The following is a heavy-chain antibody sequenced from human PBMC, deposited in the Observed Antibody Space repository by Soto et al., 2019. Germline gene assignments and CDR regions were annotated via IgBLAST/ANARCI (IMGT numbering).Heavy chain of an antibody. J-gene: IGHJ4*02. CDR3: ARESEDLTSSFDY. CDR1: GFTFTRYS. Sequence: GGSLRLSCAASGFTFTRYSMNWVRQAPGEGLEWVSSISSTTNYIYYGDSMKGRFTISRDNAKNSPYLEMNSLRAEDTAVYYCARESEDLTSSFDYWGQGTLVTVSS. V-gene: IGHV3-21*06. CDR2: ISSTTNYI.